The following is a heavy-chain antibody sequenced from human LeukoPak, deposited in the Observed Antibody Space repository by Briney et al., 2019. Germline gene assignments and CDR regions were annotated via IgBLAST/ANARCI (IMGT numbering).Heavy chain of an antibody. CDR2: ISYNGSNK. V-gene: IGHV3-30-3*01. CDR3: AREDTGTMIAKYDAFDI. CDR1: GFTFSSYA. Sequence: PGGSLRLSCAASGFTFSSYAMHWVRQAPGKGLEWVAVISYNGSNKYYADSVKGRFTISRDNSKNTLYLQMNSLRAEDTAVYYRAREDTGTMIAKYDAFDIWGQGTMVTVSS. J-gene: IGHJ3*02. D-gene: IGHD3-22*01.